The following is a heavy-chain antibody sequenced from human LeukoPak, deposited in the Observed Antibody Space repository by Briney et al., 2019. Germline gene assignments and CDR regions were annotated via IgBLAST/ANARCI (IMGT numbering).Heavy chain of an antibody. J-gene: IGHJ4*02. D-gene: IGHD6-6*01. V-gene: IGHV3-11*04. CDR3: ARVVAARPIGY. CDR2: ISSSGSTI. CDR1: GVSFSDYY. Sequence: LSLTCAVYGVSFSDYYMSGIRQAPGKGLEWVSYISSSGSTIYYADSVKGRFTISRDNAKDSLYLQMNSLRAEDTAVYYCARVVAARPIGYWGQGTLVTVSS.